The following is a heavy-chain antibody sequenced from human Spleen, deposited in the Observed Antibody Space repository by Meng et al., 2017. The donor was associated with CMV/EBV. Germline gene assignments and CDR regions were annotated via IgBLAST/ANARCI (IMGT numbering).Heavy chain of an antibody. J-gene: IGHJ3*02. D-gene: IGHD5-12*01. Sequence: SETLSLTCTVSGGSASSGYYYWSSIRQPPGKGLEWIGYIYYSGSTKYNPSLKSRVTISVDTSKNQFPLKLSSVTAADTAVYYCARAHRGYELGDAFDIWGQGTMVTVSS. CDR3: ARAHRGYELGDAFDI. V-gene: IGHV4-61*01. CDR1: GGSASSGYYY. CDR2: IYYSGST.